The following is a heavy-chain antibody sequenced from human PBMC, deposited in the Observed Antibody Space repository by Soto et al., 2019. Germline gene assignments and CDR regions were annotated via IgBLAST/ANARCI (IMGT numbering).Heavy chain of an antibody. D-gene: IGHD3-3*01. CDR2: ISYDGSNK. CDR3: AKGHGLGVGIPSYRIHY. CDR1: GFTFSSYG. J-gene: IGHJ4*02. Sequence: QPGGSLRLSCAASGFTFSSYGMHCVRQAPGKGLEWVAVISYDGSNKYYADSVKGRFTISRDNSKNTRYLQMNSLRAEDTAVYYCAKGHGLGVGIPSYRIHYRGQGTRATISS. V-gene: IGHV3-30*18.